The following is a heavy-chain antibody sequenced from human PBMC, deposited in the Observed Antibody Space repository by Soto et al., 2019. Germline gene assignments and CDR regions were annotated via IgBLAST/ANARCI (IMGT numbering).Heavy chain of an antibody. CDR2: IRGTDGTT. CDR1: GFIFSDYA. Sequence: EVQLLESGGGLVQPGGSLRLSCAASGFIFSDYAMSWVRQAPGEGLEWVSTIRGTDGTTYYSDSVKGRFTISRDNSKNTLYLQMNSLRAEDAAIYYCARKGGSFYGPFDYWGQGTLVTVSS. CDR3: ARKGGSFYGPFDY. D-gene: IGHD1-26*01. V-gene: IGHV3-23*01. J-gene: IGHJ4*02.